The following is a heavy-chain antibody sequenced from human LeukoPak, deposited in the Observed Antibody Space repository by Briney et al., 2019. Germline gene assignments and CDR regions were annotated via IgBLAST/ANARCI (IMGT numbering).Heavy chain of an antibody. Sequence: GGSLRLSCAASGFTFSSYWMPWVRQAPGKGLEWVSAISGSGGSTYYADSVKGRFTISRDNSKNTLYLQMNSLRAEDTAVYYCAKVVSSSWYRTLPYFDYWGQGTLVTVSS. D-gene: IGHD6-13*01. CDR2: ISGSGGST. V-gene: IGHV3-23*01. CDR1: GFTFSSYW. CDR3: AKVVSSSWYRTLPYFDY. J-gene: IGHJ4*02.